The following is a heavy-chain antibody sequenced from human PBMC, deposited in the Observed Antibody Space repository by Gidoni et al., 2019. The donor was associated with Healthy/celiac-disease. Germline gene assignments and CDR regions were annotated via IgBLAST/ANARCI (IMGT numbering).Heavy chain of an antibody. V-gene: IGHV3-30-3*01. CDR3: ARDTEYCTNGVCYNWAPSPDY. D-gene: IGHD2-8*01. CDR2: ISYDGSNK. CDR1: GITFTSYA. J-gene: IGHJ4*02. Sequence: VQLVESGGGLAQPWRSLRLLCAAPGITFTSYAMHCVRQGPGKRLEWVAVISYDGSNKYYADTVKGRFTNSRDNSKNTLYLQMNSLRAEDTAVYYCARDTEYCTNGVCYNWAPSPDYWGQGTLVTVSS.